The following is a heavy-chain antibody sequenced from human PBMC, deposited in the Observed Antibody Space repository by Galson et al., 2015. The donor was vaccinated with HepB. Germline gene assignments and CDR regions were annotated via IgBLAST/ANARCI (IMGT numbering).Heavy chain of an antibody. CDR1: GFSFSNYW. D-gene: IGHD3-16*01. CDR3: ARVRGTQFLDY. V-gene: IGHV3-7*03. Sequence: SLRLSCAASGFSFSNYWMTWVRQAPGKGLEWVANINQHGSEKQYVDSVKGRFTISRDNAKTSLYLQINSLRAEDTAIYYCARVRGTQFLDYWGQGTLVTGSS. J-gene: IGHJ4*02. CDR2: INQHGSEK.